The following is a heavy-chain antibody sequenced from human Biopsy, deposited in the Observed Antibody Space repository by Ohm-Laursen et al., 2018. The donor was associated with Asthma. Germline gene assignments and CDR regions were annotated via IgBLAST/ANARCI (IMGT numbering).Heavy chain of an antibody. V-gene: IGHV4-34*01. CDR3: ARGPELDV. J-gene: IGHJ6*02. CDR1: PGSFSGFF. Sequence: TLSLTCDVYPGSFSGFFWTWIRQSPGKRLEWIGETNEGGVTNNNPSLKSRVIISIDTYWNRVSLKLTSVTAADTAVYYCARGPELDVWGQGTTVTVSS. CDR2: TNEGGVT.